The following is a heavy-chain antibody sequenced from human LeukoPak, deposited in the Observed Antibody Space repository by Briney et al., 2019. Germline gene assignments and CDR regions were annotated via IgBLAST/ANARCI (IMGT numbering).Heavy chain of an antibody. V-gene: IGHV4-30-2*01. CDR1: GGSISSGGYY. J-gene: IGHJ5*02. CDR3: ARSPPIAAMVKSGWFDP. Sequence: SQTLSLTCTVSGGSISSGGYYWSWIRQPPGKGLEWIGYIYHSGSTYYNPSLKSRVTISVDRSKNQFSLKLSSVTAADTAVYYCARSPPIAAMVKSGWFDPWGRGTLVTVSS. CDR2: IYHSGST. D-gene: IGHD5-18*01.